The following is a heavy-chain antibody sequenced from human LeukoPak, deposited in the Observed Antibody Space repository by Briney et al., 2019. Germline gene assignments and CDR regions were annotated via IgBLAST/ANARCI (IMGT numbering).Heavy chain of an antibody. CDR3: SKGAAIDH. Sequence: PGGSLRLSCAASSFTFNKYAMNCVPEAPDKGLECVAAVSFPPDTTFHTDSVKGRFNISRDSFKDTLYLQMNRVGAEDTSLYYWSKGAAIDHWGQGTLVTVSS. CDR1: SFTFNKYA. CDR2: VSFPPDTT. J-gene: IGHJ4*02. V-gene: IGHV3-23*01. D-gene: IGHD5-24*01.